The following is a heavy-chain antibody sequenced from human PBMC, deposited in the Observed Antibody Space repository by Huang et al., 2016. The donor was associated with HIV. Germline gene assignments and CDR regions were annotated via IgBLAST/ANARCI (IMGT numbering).Heavy chain of an antibody. CDR2: SKNGGST. D-gene: IGHD3-9*01. J-gene: IGHJ2*01. V-gene: IGHV4-34*01. CDR1: GGSFTNYY. CDR3: VRGPRYVSADWYARLRNYWFFDL. Sequence: QQQLQQWGAGLLKPSETLSLTCAVYGGSFTNYYWGWIRQPPGKGLEWIGESKNGGSTKYSPTLKSRVTISVEKSKSQVYLKLTSVGAADTAVYYCVRGPRYVSADWYARLRNYWFFDLWGRGSLVSVSS.